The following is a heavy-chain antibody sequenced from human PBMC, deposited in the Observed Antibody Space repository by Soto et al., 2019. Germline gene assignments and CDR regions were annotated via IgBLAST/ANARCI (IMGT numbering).Heavy chain of an antibody. CDR1: GGTFSSYA. J-gene: IGHJ6*02. D-gene: IGHD3-3*01. CDR2: IIPIFGTA. V-gene: IGHV1-69*06. Sequence: SVKVSCKASGGTFSSYAISWVRQAPGQGLEWMGGIIPIFGTANYAQKFQGRVTITADKSTSTAYMELSSLRSEDTAVYYCASGAIFGVVNPYYYGMDVWGQGTTVTVSS. CDR3: ASGAIFGVVNPYYYGMDV.